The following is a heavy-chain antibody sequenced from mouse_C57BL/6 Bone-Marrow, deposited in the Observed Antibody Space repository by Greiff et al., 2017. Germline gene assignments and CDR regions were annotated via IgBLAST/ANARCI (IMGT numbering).Heavy chain of an antibody. V-gene: IGHV1-55*01. Sequence: VQLQQPGAELVKPGASVKMSCKASGYTFTSYWITWVKQRPGQGLEWIGDIFPGSGSTNYNEKFKSKATLTVDTSSSTAYMQLSSLTSEDSAVYYCARRGWLLRDFDYWGQGTTLTVSS. D-gene: IGHD2-3*01. J-gene: IGHJ2*01. CDR2: IFPGSGST. CDR3: ARRGWLLRDFDY. CDR1: GYTFTSYW.